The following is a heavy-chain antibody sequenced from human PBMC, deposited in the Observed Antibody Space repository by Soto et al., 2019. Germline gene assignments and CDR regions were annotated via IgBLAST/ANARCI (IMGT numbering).Heavy chain of an antibody. CDR1: GFTFDNYA. J-gene: IGHJ6*02. CDR2: ITGSSTNA. V-gene: IGHV3-23*01. D-gene: IGHD3-10*02. CDR3: ARDEPYVIGSRPPDHHGMDV. Sequence: HLLASGGGLGQPGGSLSLSCVASGFTFDNYAMSWVRQAPGKGLQLVSVITGSSTNAFYADSVTGRFTISRGNSKTTPYLQMNSLSAADTAVYYCARDEPYVIGSRPPDHHGMDVSGQVTMVTVS.